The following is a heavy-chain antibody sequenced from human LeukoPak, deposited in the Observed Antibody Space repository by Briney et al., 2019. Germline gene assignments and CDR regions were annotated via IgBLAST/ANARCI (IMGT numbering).Heavy chain of an antibody. V-gene: IGHV3-23*01. D-gene: IGHD3-22*01. CDR1: GFTFSSYD. J-gene: IGHJ4*02. CDR3: AKDRILYYYDSSGYHY. CDR2: ISGSGRST. Sequence: PGGSLRLSCAASGFTFSSYDMSWVREAPGKGLEWVSAISGSGRSTYYADSVKGRFTISRDNAKNTLFLQMNILRADDTAVYYCAKDRILYYYDSSGYHYWGQGTLVTVSS.